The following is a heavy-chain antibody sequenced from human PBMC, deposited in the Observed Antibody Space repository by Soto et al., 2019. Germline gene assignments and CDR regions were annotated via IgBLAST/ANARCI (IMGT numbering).Heavy chain of an antibody. V-gene: IGHV1-8*01. J-gene: IGHJ4*02. Sequence: GASVKVSCKASGYSFTSLHFKWVRQATGQGLEWIGWMNPHSGDTGFAQRFQGRVTMTRNTSINTAYMELRSLRSQDTAVYYCARGSPGSVDHWGQGTQVTVSS. CDR2: MNPHSGDT. CDR3: ARGSPGSVDH. CDR1: GYSFTSLH. D-gene: IGHD3-10*01.